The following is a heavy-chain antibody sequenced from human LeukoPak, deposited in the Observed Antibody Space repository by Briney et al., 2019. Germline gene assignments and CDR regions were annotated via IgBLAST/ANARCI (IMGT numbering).Heavy chain of an antibody. Sequence: GASVKVSCKASGYTFTSYWIGWVRQVPGKGLEWMGIIYPGDSDTRYSPSFQGQVTISADKSISTAYLQWSSLKASVTAMYYCARQTDYRFDYWGQGTLVIVSS. CDR2: IYPGDSDT. CDR1: GYTFTSYW. J-gene: IGHJ4*01. V-gene: IGHV5-51*01. D-gene: IGHD4-11*01. CDR3: ARQTDYRFDY.